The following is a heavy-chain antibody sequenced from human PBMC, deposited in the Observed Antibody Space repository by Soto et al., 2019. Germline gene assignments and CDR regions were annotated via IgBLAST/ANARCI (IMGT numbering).Heavy chain of an antibody. CDR2: INRSGST. D-gene: IGHD1-7*01. Sequence: PSETLSLTCAVYGGSFSGYYWSWIRQPPGKGLEWIGEINRSGSTNYNPSLKSRVTISVDTYKNQFSLKLSSVTAADTAVYYCAIRPITGTTLDAFDIGGQGTMVTVSS. CDR1: GGSFSGYY. CDR3: AIRPITGTTLDAFDI. V-gene: IGHV4-34*01. J-gene: IGHJ3*02.